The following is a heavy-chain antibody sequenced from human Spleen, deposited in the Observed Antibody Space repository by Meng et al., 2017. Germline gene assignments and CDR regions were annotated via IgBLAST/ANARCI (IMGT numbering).Heavy chain of an antibody. CDR1: GYSISSGYY. CDR3: ARMVRQRGDFDY. J-gene: IGHJ4*02. D-gene: IGHD2-21*01. CDR2: IYYPGNA. V-gene: IGHV4-38-2*02. Sequence: GSLRLSCTVSGYSISSGYYWGWIRQPPGKGLEWIAYIYYPGNARYNPSLKSRVSISIDTSNNQFSLKLNSVTAADTAVYYCARMVRQRGDFDYWGLGTLVTVSS.